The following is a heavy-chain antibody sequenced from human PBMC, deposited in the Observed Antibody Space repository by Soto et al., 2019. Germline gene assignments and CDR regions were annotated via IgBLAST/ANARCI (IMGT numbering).Heavy chain of an antibody. D-gene: IGHD3-22*01. Sequence: SETLALTCTVSGGSISSYCLNGIRQPPGKGLEWIVYIYYTGSTSYNPSLKSRVTISVDTSKNQFSLKLSSVTAADTAVYYCASSPPGYYDSSGYSWTFQPNWFDPWGQGTLVTVSS. V-gene: IGHV4-59*13. J-gene: IGHJ5*02. CDR1: GGSISSYC. CDR3: ASSPPGYYDSSGYSWTFQPNWFDP. CDR2: IYYTGST.